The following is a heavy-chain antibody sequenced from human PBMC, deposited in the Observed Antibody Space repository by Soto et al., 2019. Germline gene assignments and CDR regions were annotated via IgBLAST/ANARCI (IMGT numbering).Heavy chain of an antibody. V-gene: IGHV3-23*01. Sequence: EVQLLESGGGLVQPGGSLRLSCAASGFTFSSYAMSWVRQAPGKGLEWVSAISGSGGSTYYADSVKGRFTISRDNSKNRLYLQMNSLRAEDTAVYYCASPLGGLLAVAGDFDYWGQGTLVTVSS. D-gene: IGHD6-19*01. CDR1: GFTFSSYA. CDR2: ISGSGGST. J-gene: IGHJ4*02. CDR3: ASPLGGLLAVAGDFDY.